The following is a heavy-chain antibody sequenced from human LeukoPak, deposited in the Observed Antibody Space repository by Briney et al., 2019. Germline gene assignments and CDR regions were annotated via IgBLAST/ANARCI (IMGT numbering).Heavy chain of an antibody. Sequence: SETLSLTCNVSGGSISSYYWSWIRQPPGKGLEWIGCIYYSGSTNYNPSLKSRVTISVDTSKNQFSLKLTSVTAADTAVYYCAREVPWVWNFDLWGRGTLVTVSS. J-gene: IGHJ2*01. D-gene: IGHD1-26*01. CDR2: IYYSGST. CDR1: GGSISSYY. V-gene: IGHV4-59*12. CDR3: AREVPWVWNFDL.